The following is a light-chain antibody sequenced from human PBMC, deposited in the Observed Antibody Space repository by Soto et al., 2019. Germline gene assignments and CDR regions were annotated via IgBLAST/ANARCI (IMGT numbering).Light chain of an antibody. V-gene: IGKV1-39*01. CDR3: QQSSTTPYT. Sequence: DIQMTQSPPSLSASVGDRVTITCRASQSITTFLNWYKQTPGEAPQLLIFAASSLQTGVSSRFSGSGSGTEFTLTISSLLREDYATHVCQQSSTTPYTFGPGTKLQVK. J-gene: IGKJ2*01. CDR2: AAS. CDR1: QSITTF.